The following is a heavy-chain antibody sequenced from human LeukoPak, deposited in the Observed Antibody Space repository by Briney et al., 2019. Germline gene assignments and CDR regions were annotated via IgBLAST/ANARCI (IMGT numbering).Heavy chain of an antibody. Sequence: PGGSLRLSCVASGFTFSSYWMSWVRQAPGKGLEWVANIRQDGDEQHYVDSVRGRFTISRDNAKNSVYLQMNSLRAEDTAVYYCARDLPTYPSDYWGQGTLVTVSS. J-gene: IGHJ4*02. V-gene: IGHV3-7*01. CDR3: ARDLPTYPSDY. CDR1: GFTFSSYW. CDR2: IRQDGDEQ.